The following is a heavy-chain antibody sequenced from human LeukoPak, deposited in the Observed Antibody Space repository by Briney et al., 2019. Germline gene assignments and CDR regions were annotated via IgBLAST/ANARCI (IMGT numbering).Heavy chain of an antibody. V-gene: IGHV3-23*01. Sequence: GGSLRLSCAASGFTFSGYAMSWVRQAPGRGLEWVSGISGSGGRTYYADSVEGRFTISRDNSKSTLYLQMNSLRAEDTAVYYCAKDQGIQLWLKYFQHWGQGTLVTVSS. D-gene: IGHD5-18*01. CDR1: GFTFSGYA. J-gene: IGHJ1*01. CDR3: AKDQGIQLWLKYFQH. CDR2: ISGSGGRT.